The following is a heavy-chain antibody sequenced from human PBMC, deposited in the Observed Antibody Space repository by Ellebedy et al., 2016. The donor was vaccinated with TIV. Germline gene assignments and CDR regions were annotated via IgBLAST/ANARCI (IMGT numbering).Heavy chain of an antibody. D-gene: IGHD6-19*01. J-gene: IGHJ3*02. CDR2: ISSSSGTI. Sequence: GGSLRLSXAASGFTVNTYSMNWVRQAPGKGLEWVSYISSSSGTIYYADSVKGRFTISRDNAKNSLYLQMNSLRAEDTAVYYCAIRAGTYAFDIWGQGTMVTVSS. V-gene: IGHV3-48*04. CDR3: AIRAGTYAFDI. CDR1: GFTVNTYS.